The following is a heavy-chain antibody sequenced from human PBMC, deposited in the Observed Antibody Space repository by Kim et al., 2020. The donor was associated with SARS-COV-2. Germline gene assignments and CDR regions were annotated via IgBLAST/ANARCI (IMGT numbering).Heavy chain of an antibody. Sequence: GGSLRLSCTASGFTFGDYAMSWVRQAPGKGLEWVGFIRSKAYGGTTEYAASVKGRFTISRDDSKSIAYLQMNSLKTEDTAVYYCWVHGDYYYYYMDVWGKGTTVTVSS. CDR1: GFTFGDYA. D-gene: IGHD3-10*01. J-gene: IGHJ6*03. CDR2: IRSKAYGGTT. CDR3: WVHGDYYYYYMDV. V-gene: IGHV3-49*04.